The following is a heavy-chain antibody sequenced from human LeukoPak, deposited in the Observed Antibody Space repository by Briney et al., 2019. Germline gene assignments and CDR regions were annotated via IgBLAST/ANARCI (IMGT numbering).Heavy chain of an antibody. Sequence: SSYYWGSVRQARGKGLEWVSSISGSGGSTYYADSVKGRFTIPRDNSENTLYLQMNSQRAEDTAVYYCAKDHQDYYGSWSFYRGGFFDYLGQGATVTVSS. D-gene: IGHD3-10*01. J-gene: IGHJ4*02. CDR1: SSYY. CDR3: AKDHQDYYGSWSFYRGGFFDY. V-gene: IGHV3-23*01. CDR2: ISGSGGST.